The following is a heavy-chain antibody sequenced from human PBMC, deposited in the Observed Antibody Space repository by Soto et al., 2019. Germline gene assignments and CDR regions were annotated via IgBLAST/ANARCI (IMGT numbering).Heavy chain of an antibody. CDR2: INPNSGGT. Sequence: AASVKVSCKASGYTFTGYYMHWVRQAPGQGLEWMGWINPNSGGTNYAQKFQGRVTMTRDTSISTAYMELSRLRSDDTAVYYCARGGAPQVFYYCYYGMDGWGQGTTATVSS. CDR1: GYTFTGYY. J-gene: IGHJ6*02. CDR3: ARGGAPQVFYYCYYGMDG. V-gene: IGHV1-2*02. D-gene: IGHD1-26*01.